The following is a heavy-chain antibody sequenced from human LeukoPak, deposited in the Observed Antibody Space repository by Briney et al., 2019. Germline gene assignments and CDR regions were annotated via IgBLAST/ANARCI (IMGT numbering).Heavy chain of an antibody. Sequence: SETLSLTCTVCGYSISSGYYWGWIRQPPGKGLEWIGNIYHSGSAYYKASLQSRDTISIDTSKNHFSLRLNSVTAADTAMYYCAKSGGYGLIDCWGQGTLVTVSS. CDR3: AKSGGYGLIDC. CDR2: IYHSGSA. V-gene: IGHV4-38-2*02. CDR1: GYSISSGYY. J-gene: IGHJ4*02. D-gene: IGHD1-26*01.